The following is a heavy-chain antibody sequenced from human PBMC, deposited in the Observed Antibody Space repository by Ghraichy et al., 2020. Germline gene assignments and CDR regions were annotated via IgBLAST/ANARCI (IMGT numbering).Heavy chain of an antibody. CDR1: GFTIDSHW. CDR2: INNDGSNS. V-gene: IGHV3-74*01. Sequence: GESLNISCAASGFTIDSHWMHWVRQVPGKGLVWVSGINNDGSNSDYADSVTGRFVISRDNRKNTVDLQMNSLRVDDSAVYYCARGDYYFGIDVWGQGTTVTVSS. CDR3: ARGDYYFGIDV. J-gene: IGHJ6*02.